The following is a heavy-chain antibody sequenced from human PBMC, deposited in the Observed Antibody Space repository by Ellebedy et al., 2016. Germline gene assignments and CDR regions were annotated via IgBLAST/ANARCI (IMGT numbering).Heavy chain of an antibody. D-gene: IGHD6-19*01. Sequence: GGSLRLXXAASGFTFDDYAMHWVRQAPGKGLEWVSGISWNSGSIGYADSVKGRFTISRDNAKNSLYLQMNSLRAEDTALYYCAKDGDSSGPFDYWGQGTLVTVSS. CDR3: AKDGDSSGPFDY. CDR1: GFTFDDYA. J-gene: IGHJ4*02. CDR2: ISWNSGSI. V-gene: IGHV3-9*01.